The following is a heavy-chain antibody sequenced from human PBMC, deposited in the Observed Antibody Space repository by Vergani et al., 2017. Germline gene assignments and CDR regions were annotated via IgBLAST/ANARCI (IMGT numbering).Heavy chain of an antibody. CDR1: GFTFSNFG. Sequence: QVQFVESAGGVVQPGGSLRLFCAASGFTFSNFGMHWIRQAPGKGLEWLAYIGKDGINTRYRDAVKGRFSVSRDNSKDILYMQMDRLRSADTALYYCAKYLRDSTDGLPDSWGPGTLVIVSS. J-gene: IGHJ4*02. D-gene: IGHD2-21*02. CDR3: AKYLRDSTDGLPDS. CDR2: IGKDGINT. V-gene: IGHV3-30*02.